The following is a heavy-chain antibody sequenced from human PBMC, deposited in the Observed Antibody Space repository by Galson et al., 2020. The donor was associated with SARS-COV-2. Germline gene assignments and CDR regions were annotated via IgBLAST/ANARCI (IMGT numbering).Heavy chain of an antibody. CDR3: ARGSPEDIVVVVAATNFDY. CDR2: INHSGST. CDR1: GGSFSGYY. J-gene: IGHJ4*02. D-gene: IGHD2-15*01. Sequence: SETLSLTCAVYGGSFSGYYWSWIRQPPGKGLEWIGEINHSGSTNYNPSLKSRVTISVDTSKNQFSLKLSSVTAADTAVYYCARGSPEDIVVVVAATNFDYWGQGTLVTVSS. V-gene: IGHV4-34*01.